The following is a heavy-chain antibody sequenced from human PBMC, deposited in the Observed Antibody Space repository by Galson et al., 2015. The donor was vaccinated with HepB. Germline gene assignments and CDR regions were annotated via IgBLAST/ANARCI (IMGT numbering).Heavy chain of an antibody. J-gene: IGHJ3*02. D-gene: IGHD2-15*01. Sequence: SLRLSCAASGFTFSSYGMHWVRQAPGKGLEWVAVISYDGSNKYYADSVKGRFTISRDNSKNTLYLQMNSLRAEGTAVYYCATVVVVAATGPAFDIWGQGTMVTVSS. CDR2: ISYDGSNK. V-gene: IGHV3-30*03. CDR3: ATVVVVAATGPAFDI. CDR1: GFTFSSYG.